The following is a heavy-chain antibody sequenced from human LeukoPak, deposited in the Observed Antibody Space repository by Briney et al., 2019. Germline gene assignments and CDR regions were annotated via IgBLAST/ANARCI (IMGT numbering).Heavy chain of an antibody. J-gene: IGHJ5*01. CDR2: IKSDGSIT. CDR1: GFTFSSYW. D-gene: IGHD1-26*01. CDR3: AKGQSGGSYFSFYS. V-gene: IGHV3-74*01. Sequence: GGSLRLSCAASGFTFSSYWMHWVRQAPGKGLVWVSRIKSDGSITNYADSVKGRFTISRDNAKNTLYLQMNSLRAEDTALYYCAKGQSGGSYFSFYSWGHGNLVTVSS.